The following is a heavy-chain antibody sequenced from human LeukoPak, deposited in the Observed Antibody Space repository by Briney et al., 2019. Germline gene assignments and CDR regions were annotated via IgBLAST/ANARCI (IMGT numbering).Heavy chain of an antibody. J-gene: IGHJ5*02. D-gene: IGHD3-9*01. V-gene: IGHV1-69*06. CDR1: GGTFSSYA. Sequence: SVKVPCKASGGTFSSYAISWVRQAPGQGLEWMGGIIPIFGTANYAQKFQGRVTITADKSTSTAYMELSSLRSEDTAVYFCSRQRTAYDILTGYQNWFDPWGQGTLVTVSS. CDR3: SRQRTAYDILTGYQNWFDP. CDR2: IIPIFGTA.